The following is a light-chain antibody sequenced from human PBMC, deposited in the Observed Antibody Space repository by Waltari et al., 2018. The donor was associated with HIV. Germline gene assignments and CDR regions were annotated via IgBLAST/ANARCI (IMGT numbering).Light chain of an antibody. CDR2: VVT. Sequence: SALTQPASVSGSPGQSVTISCTGSSCDIGSYDLFSRYNQFPGQAPRLIIFVVTSRPSGVSHRFTGSKSGITASLTISGLQPEDAADYYCSAYESSNTPVLFGGGTKLTVL. J-gene: IGLJ2*01. CDR1: SCDIGSYDL. CDR3: SAYESSNTPVL. V-gene: IGLV2-14*03.